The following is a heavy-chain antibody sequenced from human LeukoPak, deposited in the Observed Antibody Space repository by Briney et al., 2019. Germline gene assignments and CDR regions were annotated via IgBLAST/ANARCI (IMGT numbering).Heavy chain of an antibody. Sequence: GASVTVSCKASGYTFTGYYMHWVRQAPGQGLEWMGWINPNSGGTNYAQKFQGRVTMTRDTSISTAYMELSRLRSDDTAVYYCARDPYSSSWYRAEYFQHWGQGTLVTVSS. CDR2: INPNSGGT. CDR3: ARDPYSSSWYRAEYFQH. D-gene: IGHD6-13*01. V-gene: IGHV1-2*02. CDR1: GYTFTGYY. J-gene: IGHJ1*01.